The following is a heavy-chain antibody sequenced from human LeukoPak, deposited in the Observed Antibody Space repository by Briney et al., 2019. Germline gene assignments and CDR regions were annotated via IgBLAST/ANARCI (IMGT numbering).Heavy chain of an antibody. CDR2: IYYSGST. Sequence: SETPSLTCTVSGGSISSYYWSWIRQPPGKGLEWIGYIYYSGSTNYNPSLKSRVTISVDTSKNQFSLKLSSVTAADTAVYYCARASSGYCSGGSCYPTAYYYYGMDVWGQGTTVTVSS. CDR1: GGSISSYY. CDR3: ARASSGYCSGGSCYPTAYYYYGMDV. V-gene: IGHV4-59*01. J-gene: IGHJ6*02. D-gene: IGHD2-15*01.